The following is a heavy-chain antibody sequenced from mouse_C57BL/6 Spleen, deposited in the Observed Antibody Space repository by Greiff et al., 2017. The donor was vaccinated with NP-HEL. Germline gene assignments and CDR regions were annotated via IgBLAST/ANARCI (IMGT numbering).Heavy chain of an antibody. CDR2: IDPSDSYT. D-gene: IGHD3-3*01. J-gene: IGHJ3*01. Sequence: QVQLQQPGAELVKPGASVKLSCKASGYTFTSYWMQWVKQRPGQGLEWIGEIDPSDSYTNYNQKFKGKATLTVDTSSSTAYMQLSSLTSEDSAVYYCARGDVEAWFAYWGQGTLVTVSA. CDR1: GYTFTSYW. V-gene: IGHV1-50*01. CDR3: ARGDVEAWFAY.